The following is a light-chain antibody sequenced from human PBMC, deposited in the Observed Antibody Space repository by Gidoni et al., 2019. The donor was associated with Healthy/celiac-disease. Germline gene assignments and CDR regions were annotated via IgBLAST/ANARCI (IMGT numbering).Light chain of an antibody. J-gene: IGLJ2*01. Sequence: QSALTPPASVSGSPGQSITISCTGTSSDVGGYNYLSWYQQHPGKAPKLMIYEVSNRPSGVSNRFSGSKSGNTASLTISGLQAEDEADYYCSSYTSSSSVFGGGTKLTVL. CDR3: SSYTSSSSV. CDR1: SSDVGGYNY. V-gene: IGLV2-14*01. CDR2: EVS.